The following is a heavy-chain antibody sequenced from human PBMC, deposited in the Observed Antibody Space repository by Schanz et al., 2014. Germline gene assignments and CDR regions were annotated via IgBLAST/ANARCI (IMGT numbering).Heavy chain of an antibody. CDR1: GFTLSSYA. J-gene: IGHJ4*02. V-gene: IGHV3-21*06. CDR3: ARDRGYCSGGSCLTFDY. D-gene: IGHD2-15*01. CDR2: ISGRSSHI. Sequence: VQLVESGGGVVQPGRSLRLSCAAYGFTLSSYAMHWVRQAPGKGLEWVSSISGRSSHIYYADSVKGRFSISRDNAKNSLYLQLNSLRAEDTAVYYCARDRGYCSGGSCLTFDYWGQGTLVTVSS.